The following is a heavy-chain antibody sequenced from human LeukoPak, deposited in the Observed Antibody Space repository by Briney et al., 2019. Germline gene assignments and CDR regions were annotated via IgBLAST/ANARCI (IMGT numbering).Heavy chain of an antibody. Sequence: GGSPRLSCAASGFTFSSYAMSWVRQAPGKGLEWVSAISGSGGSTYYADSVKGRFTISRDNSKNTLYLQMNSLRAEDTAVYYCARQEYSGSYQPLPHWGQGTLVTVSS. V-gene: IGHV3-23*01. CDR3: ARQEYSGSYQPLPH. CDR1: GFTFSSYA. CDR2: ISGSGGST. D-gene: IGHD1-26*01. J-gene: IGHJ1*01.